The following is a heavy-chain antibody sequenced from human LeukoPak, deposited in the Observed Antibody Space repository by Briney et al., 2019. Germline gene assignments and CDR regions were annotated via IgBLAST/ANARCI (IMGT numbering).Heavy chain of an antibody. Sequence: GRSLRLSCTASGFTFDDYAIHWVRQTPGKGLEWVSGISWNSGNINYADSVKGRFTISRDNAKNSLYLQMNSLRPDDTAFYYCTRGRLSGYSYGYYFGYWGQGTSVTVSS. V-gene: IGHV3-9*01. CDR2: ISWNSGNI. CDR3: TRGRLSGYSYGYYFGY. J-gene: IGHJ4*02. CDR1: GFTFDDYA. D-gene: IGHD5-18*01.